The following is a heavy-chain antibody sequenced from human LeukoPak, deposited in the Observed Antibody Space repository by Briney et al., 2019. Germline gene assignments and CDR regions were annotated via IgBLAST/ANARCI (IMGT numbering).Heavy chain of an antibody. CDR2: INPNSGGT. CDR3: ARAPDSSGSEHDY. D-gene: IGHD3-22*01. CDR1: GYTFTGYY. Sequence: ASVKVSCKASGYTFTGYYMHWVRQAPGQGLEWMGWINPNSGGTNYAQKFQGRVTMTRDTSISTAYMELSRLRSDDTAVYYCARAPDSSGSEHDYWGQGTLVTVSS. J-gene: IGHJ4*02. V-gene: IGHV1-2*02.